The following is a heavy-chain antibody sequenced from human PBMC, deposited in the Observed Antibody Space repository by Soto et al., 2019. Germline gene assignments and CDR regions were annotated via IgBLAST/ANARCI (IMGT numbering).Heavy chain of an antibody. D-gene: IGHD2-2*01. Sequence: SETLSLTCTVSGGSISSGGYYWSWIRQHPGKGLEWIGYIYYSGSTYYNPSLKSRVTISVDTSKNQFSLKLSSVTAADTAVYYCAILVVVTAEKYYFDYWGQGTLVTVSS. CDR3: AILVVVTAEKYYFDY. CDR2: IYYSGST. CDR1: GGSISSGGYY. V-gene: IGHV4-31*03. J-gene: IGHJ4*02.